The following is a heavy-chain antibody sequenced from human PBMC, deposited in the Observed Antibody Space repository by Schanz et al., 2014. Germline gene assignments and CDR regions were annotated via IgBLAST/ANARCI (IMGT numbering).Heavy chain of an antibody. CDR3: ARDLISSGWYG. V-gene: IGHV3-11*01. Sequence: QVQLVESGGGVVQPGESLRLSCAASGFTFSDYYMSWIRQAPGKGLEWVSYISNSGTTIYYADSVKGRFTISRDNAKNSLYLQMNSLRVEDTAVYYCARDLISSGWYGWGQGTLVTVSS. CDR2: ISNSGTTI. D-gene: IGHD6-19*01. CDR1: GFTFSDYY. J-gene: IGHJ4*02.